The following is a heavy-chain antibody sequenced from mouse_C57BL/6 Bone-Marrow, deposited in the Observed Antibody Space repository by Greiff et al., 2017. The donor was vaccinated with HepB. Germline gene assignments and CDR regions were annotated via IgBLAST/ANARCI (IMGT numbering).Heavy chain of an antibody. Sequence: EVQRVESGGGLVKPGGSLKLSCAASGFTFSSYAMSWIRQTPEKRLEWVATISDGGSYTYYPDNVKGRFTISRDNAKNNLYLQMSHLKSEDTAMYYCARVLYYYGSSYDWFAYWGQGTLVTVSA. J-gene: IGHJ3*01. D-gene: IGHD1-1*01. CDR3: ARVLYYYGSSYDWFAY. V-gene: IGHV5-4*01. CDR1: GFTFSSYA. CDR2: ISDGGSYT.